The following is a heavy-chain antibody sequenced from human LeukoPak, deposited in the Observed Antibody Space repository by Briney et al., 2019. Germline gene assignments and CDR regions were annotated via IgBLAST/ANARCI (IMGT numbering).Heavy chain of an antibody. D-gene: IGHD5-18*01. J-gene: IGHJ4*02. CDR1: GGSISSYY. CDR2: IYYSGST. V-gene: IGHV4-59*01. Sequence: SETLSPTCTVSGGSISSYYWSWIRQPPGKGLEWIGYIYYSGSTTYNPSLRSRVTISVDTSKNQFSLKLSSVTAADTAVYYCARGYSPDYWGQGTLVTVSS. CDR3: ARGYSPDY.